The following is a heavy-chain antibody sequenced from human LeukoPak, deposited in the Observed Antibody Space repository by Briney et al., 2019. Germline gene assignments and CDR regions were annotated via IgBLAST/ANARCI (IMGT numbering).Heavy chain of an antibody. V-gene: IGHV5-51*01. CDR3: ARPGQLGEYTPYHFDY. CDR1: GYSFTSYW. CDR2: IYPGDSDT. J-gene: IGHJ4*02. Sequence: GESLKISCKGSGYSFTSYWIGWVRQMPGKGLEWMGIIYPGDSDTRYSPTFQGQVTISADKSISTAYLQWSSLKASDTAMYYCARPGQLGEYTPYHFDYWGQGILVTVSS. D-gene: IGHD3-16*01.